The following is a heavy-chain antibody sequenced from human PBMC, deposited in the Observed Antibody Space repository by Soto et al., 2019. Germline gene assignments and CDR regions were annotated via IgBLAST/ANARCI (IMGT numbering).Heavy chain of an antibody. Sequence: ASVKVSCKASGYPFFRIGITWVRQAPGQGLEWMGWIRPNNGNTVYAQRFQGRVTMTTDTSTSTAYMELRSLRSDDTGVYFCVRDLDGSGAYYTDYWGQGTLVTVSS. CDR2: IRPNNGNT. V-gene: IGHV1-18*01. CDR1: GYPFFRIG. CDR3: VRDLDGSGAYYTDY. D-gene: IGHD3-10*01. J-gene: IGHJ4*02.